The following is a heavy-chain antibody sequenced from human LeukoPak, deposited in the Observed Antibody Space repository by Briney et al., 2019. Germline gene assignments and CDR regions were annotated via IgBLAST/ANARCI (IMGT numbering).Heavy chain of an antibody. D-gene: IGHD3-3*01. Sequence: GGSLRLSCAASGLTFSSYSMSWVRQAPGKGLEWVGFIRSKAYGGTTEYAASVKGRFTISRDDSKSIAYLQMNSLKTEDTAVYYCTRGKYYDFWSGYYPDYWGQGTLVTVSS. CDR1: GLTFSSYS. J-gene: IGHJ4*02. V-gene: IGHV3-49*04. CDR3: TRGKYYDFWSGYYPDY. CDR2: IRSKAYGGTT.